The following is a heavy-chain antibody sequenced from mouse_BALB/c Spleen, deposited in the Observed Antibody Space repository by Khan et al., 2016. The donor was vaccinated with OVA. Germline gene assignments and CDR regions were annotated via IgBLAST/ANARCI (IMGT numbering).Heavy chain of an antibody. CDR3: TRRGLFVIFVY. J-gene: IGHJ3*01. Sequence: QVQLQQSGAELANPGASVKMSCKASGYTFTNYWMPWVKQRPGQGLEWIGYINPSTGYTEYNQKFKDKATLTIDKSSSTAYMQLSSLTYEDSAVYFCTRRGLFVIFVYWGQGTLVTVSA. V-gene: IGHV1-7*01. CDR1: GYTFTNYW. CDR2: INPSTGYT.